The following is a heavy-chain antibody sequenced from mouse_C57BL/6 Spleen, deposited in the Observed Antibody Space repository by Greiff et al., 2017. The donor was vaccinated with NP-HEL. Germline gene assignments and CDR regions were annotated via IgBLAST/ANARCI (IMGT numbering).Heavy chain of an antibody. CDR1: GYTFTSYW. CDR2: INPSNGGT. CDR3: ARERGLGTGISFLAY. Sequence: VKLQQPGTELVKPGASVKLSCKASGYTFTSYWMHWVKQRPGQGLEWIGNINPSNGGTNYNEKFKSKATLTVDKSSSTAYMQLSSLTSEDSAVYYCARERGLGTGISFLAYWGQGTLVTVSA. J-gene: IGHJ3*01. V-gene: IGHV1-53*01. D-gene: IGHD4-1*01.